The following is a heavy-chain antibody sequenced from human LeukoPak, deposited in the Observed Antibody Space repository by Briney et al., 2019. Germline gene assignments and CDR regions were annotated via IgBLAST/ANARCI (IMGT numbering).Heavy chain of an antibody. CDR1: GFTFSSYA. J-gene: IGHJ6*02. D-gene: IGHD5-12*01. Sequence: PGGSLRLSCAASGFTFSSYAMHWVRQAPGKGLEWVAVISYDGSNKYYADSVKGRFTISRDNSKNTLYLQMNSLRAEDTAVYYCARDLATSPYYYYYYGMDVWGQGPTVTVSS. CDR3: ARDLATSPYYYYYYGMDV. V-gene: IGHV3-30-3*01. CDR2: ISYDGSNK.